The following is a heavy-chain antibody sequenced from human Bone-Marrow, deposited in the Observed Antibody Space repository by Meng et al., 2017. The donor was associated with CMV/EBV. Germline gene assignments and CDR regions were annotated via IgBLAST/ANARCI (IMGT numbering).Heavy chain of an antibody. CDR1: GFTFSSYA. D-gene: IGHD2-2*01. CDR3: ARALGYCSSTSCYEYYFDY. Sequence: LSLTCAASGFTFSSYAMHWVRQAPGKGLEWVAVISYDGSNKYYADSVKGRFTISRDNSKNSLYLQMNSLRAEDTAVYYCARALGYCSSTSCYEYYFDYWGQGTLVTVSS. CDR2: ISYDGSNK. J-gene: IGHJ4*02. V-gene: IGHV3-30*04.